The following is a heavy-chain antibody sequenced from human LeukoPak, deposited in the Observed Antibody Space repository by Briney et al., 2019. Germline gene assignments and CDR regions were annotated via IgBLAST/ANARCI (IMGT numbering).Heavy chain of an antibody. Sequence: GGSLRLSCAASGFRFSDYWMFWVRKAPGKGPVWVSHISTDGTSTTYADSVKGRFTISRDNAKNTIYLHMNSLRVEDTAVYYCARFSSAGEDYWGQGTLVTVSS. CDR1: GFRFSDYW. J-gene: IGHJ4*02. V-gene: IGHV3-74*01. D-gene: IGHD2-15*01. CDR2: ISTDGTST. CDR3: ARFSSAGEDY.